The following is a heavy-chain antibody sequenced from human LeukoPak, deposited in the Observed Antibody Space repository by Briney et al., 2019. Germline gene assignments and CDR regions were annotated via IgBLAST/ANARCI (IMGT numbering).Heavy chain of an antibody. CDR3: ASGPTLGTTHPYFDY. V-gene: IGHV1-2*02. CDR1: GYTFVGYY. J-gene: IGHJ4*02. CDR2: INPSNGGT. D-gene: IGHD1-1*01. Sequence: GASVKVSCKESGYTFVGYYIHWLRQAPVQGLVWMGWINPSNGGTNYAQRFQGRVAMTRDTSISTAYMEMSRLTFDDTAVYYCASGPTLGTTHPYFDYWGQGTLVTVSS.